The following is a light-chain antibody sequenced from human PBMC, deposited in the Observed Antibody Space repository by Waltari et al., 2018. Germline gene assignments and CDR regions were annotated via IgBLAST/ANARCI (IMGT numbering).Light chain of an antibody. Sequence: EIVLTQSPGTLSLSLVERATLSCRASQSVSRALTWYQQKPGQAPRLLIYGASTRATGIPDRFSGSGSGTDFSLTISRLEPDDFAVYYCQHYLRLPVTFGQGTTVEI. CDR2: GAS. CDR3: QHYLRLPVT. J-gene: IGKJ1*01. V-gene: IGKV3-20*01. CDR1: QSVSRA.